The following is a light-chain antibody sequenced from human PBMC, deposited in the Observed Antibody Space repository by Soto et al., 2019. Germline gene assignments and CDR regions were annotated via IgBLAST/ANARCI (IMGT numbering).Light chain of an antibody. J-gene: IGLJ2*01. CDR2: STT. Sequence: QAVVTQEPSLTVSPGGTVTLTCASSTGAVTSDYYPNWFQQIPGQAPPTLIYSTTNRPSWTPARFSGSLLRGKAALTLSGVQHEDDAEYYCLLYYDGARVFGGGTKVTVL. CDR3: LLYYDGARV. V-gene: IGLV7-43*01. CDR1: TGAVTSDYY.